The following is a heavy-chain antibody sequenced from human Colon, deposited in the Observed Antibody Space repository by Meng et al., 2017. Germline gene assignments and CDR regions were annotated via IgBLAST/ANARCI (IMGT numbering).Heavy chain of an antibody. CDR1: GGSVSSCSYY. V-gene: IGHV4-61*01. CDR3: ARGPLDY. J-gene: IGHJ4*02. CDR2: IYYTGST. Sequence: QGQLQESGPGLVRPSETLSLTCTVSGGSVSSCSYYWSWIRQPPGKGLEWIGYIYYTGSTNYNPSLKSRVTISVDTSKNQFSLKLSSVTAADTAVYYCARGPLDYWGQGTLVTVSS.